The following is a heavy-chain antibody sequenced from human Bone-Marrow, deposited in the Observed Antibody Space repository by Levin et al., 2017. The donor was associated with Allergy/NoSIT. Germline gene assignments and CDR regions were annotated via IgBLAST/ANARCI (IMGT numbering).Heavy chain of an antibody. Sequence: GKGLEWIGSIYYSGSTYYNPSLKSRVTISVDTSNNQFSLNLSSVTAADTTVYYCATAPREDYDSSGYYFFESWGQGNLVTVSS. CDR2: IYYSGST. CDR3: ATAPREDYDSSGYYFFES. D-gene: IGHD3-22*01. V-gene: IGHV4-39*01. J-gene: IGHJ4*02.